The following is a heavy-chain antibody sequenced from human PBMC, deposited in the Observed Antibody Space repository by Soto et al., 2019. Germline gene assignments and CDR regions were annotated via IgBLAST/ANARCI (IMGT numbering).Heavy chain of an antibody. CDR2: IHESGST. Sequence: SETLSLTCAVSTGSIGTGTWWSWVRQPPGKGLEWIGEIHESGSTNYNPSLKSRVTISIDKSKNQFSLNLYSATAADTAVYYCARNGHYSIACWGQGMLVTVSS. CDR3: ARNGHYSIAC. J-gene: IGHJ4*02. V-gene: IGHV4-4*02. CDR1: TGSIGTGTW. D-gene: IGHD4-4*01.